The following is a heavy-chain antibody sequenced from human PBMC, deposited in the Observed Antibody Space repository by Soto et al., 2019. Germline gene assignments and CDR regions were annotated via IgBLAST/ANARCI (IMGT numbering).Heavy chain of an antibody. D-gene: IGHD3-3*01. V-gene: IGHV1-18*04. CDR3: ARDLYPLERDFWSGYDY. CDR2: ISAYNGNT. CDR1: GYTFTSYG. Sequence: QVQLVQSGAEVKKPGASVKVSCKASGYTFTSYGISWVRQAPGQGLEWMGWISAYNGNTNYAQKLQGRVTMTTYTSTSTAYMELRSLRSDDTAVYYCARDLYPLERDFWSGYDYWGQGTLVTVSS. J-gene: IGHJ4*02.